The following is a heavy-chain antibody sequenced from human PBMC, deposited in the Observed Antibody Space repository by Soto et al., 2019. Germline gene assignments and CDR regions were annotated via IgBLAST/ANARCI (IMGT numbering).Heavy chain of an antibody. V-gene: IGHV2-5*02. J-gene: IGHJ4*02. CDR1: GFSLSTNGMG. CDR2: IYWDDDK. Sequence: QITVKESGLTLVKPTETLTLTCTFSGFSLSTNGMGVGWIRQPPGKALEWLALIYWDDDKRYSPSLRSRLTLIKDTSKNQVDLTTTNMEPVATATYYCARLTRGVYDFDRLWEKFDYWCQGTLVTVSS. D-gene: IGHD5-12*01. CDR3: ARLTRGVYDFDRLWEKFDY.